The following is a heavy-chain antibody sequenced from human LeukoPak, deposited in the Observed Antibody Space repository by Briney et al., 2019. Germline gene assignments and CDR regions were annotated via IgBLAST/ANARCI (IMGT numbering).Heavy chain of an antibody. CDR2: ISASGGTT. CDR3: AKGAYCGGDCYSYFDY. Sequence: GGSLRLSCAASGFTFDDYGMSWVRQAPGKGLEWVSAISASGGTTNYADSVKGRFTISRDNSKNTLYLQMNSLRAEDTAVYYCAKGAYCGGDCYSYFDYWGQGTLVTVSS. D-gene: IGHD2-21*02. CDR1: GFTFDDYG. J-gene: IGHJ4*02. V-gene: IGHV3-23*01.